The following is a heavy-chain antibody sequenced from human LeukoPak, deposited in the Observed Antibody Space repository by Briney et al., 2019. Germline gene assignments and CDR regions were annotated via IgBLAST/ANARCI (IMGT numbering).Heavy chain of an antibody. J-gene: IGHJ6*02. Sequence: GGSLRLSCAASGFTFSSYSMNWVRQAPGKGLEWVSSISSSSSYIYYADSVKGRFTISRDNAKNSLYLQMNSLRAEDTAVYYCARVVQRLANSPGCGMDVWGQGTTVTVSS. CDR1: GFTFSSYS. V-gene: IGHV3-21*01. CDR2: ISSSSSYI. CDR3: ARVVQRLANSPGCGMDV. D-gene: IGHD6-25*01.